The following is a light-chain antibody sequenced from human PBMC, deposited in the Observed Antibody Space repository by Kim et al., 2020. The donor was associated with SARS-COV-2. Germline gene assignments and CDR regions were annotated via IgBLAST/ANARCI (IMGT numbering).Light chain of an antibody. J-gene: IGKJ4*01. CDR1: QTITNW. CDR3: HQYDSYSLT. Sequence: DIQMNQSPSTLSASVGDTVTITCRASQTITNWLAWYQQKPGKAPKLLIYQASSLNSGVPSRFSGSGSGTEFTLTISSLQPDDFATYYCHQYDSYSLTFGGGTKVDIK. CDR2: QAS. V-gene: IGKV1-5*03.